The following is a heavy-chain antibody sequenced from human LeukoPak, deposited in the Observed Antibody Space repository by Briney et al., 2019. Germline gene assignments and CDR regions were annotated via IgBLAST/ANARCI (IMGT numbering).Heavy chain of an antibody. D-gene: IGHD3-10*01. CDR3: AKDGPYYGSGAMYYFDF. J-gene: IGHJ4*02. V-gene: IGHV3-30*02. CDR2: IRYDGVTK. Sequence: GGSLRLSCAASGVTFSSYGMHWVRQAPGKGLEWVAFIRYDGVTKYYADSVKGRFTISRDNSKNTLYVQMSSLRAEDTAVYYCAKDGPYYGSGAMYYFDFWGQGTPVTVSS. CDR1: GVTFSSYG.